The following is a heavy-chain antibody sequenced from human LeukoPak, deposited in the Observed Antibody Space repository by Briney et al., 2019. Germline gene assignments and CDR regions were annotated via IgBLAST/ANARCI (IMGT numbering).Heavy chain of an antibody. J-gene: IGHJ1*01. CDR2: INPNSGGT. V-gene: IGHV1-2*02. Sequence: ASVKVSCKASGYTFTGYYMHWVRQAPRQGLEWMGWINPNSGGTNYAQKFQGRVTMTRDTSISTAYMELSRLRSDDTAVYYCAREDLYYYDSSGSEYFQHWGQGTLVTVSS. CDR1: GYTFTGYY. D-gene: IGHD3-22*01. CDR3: AREDLYYYDSSGSEYFQH.